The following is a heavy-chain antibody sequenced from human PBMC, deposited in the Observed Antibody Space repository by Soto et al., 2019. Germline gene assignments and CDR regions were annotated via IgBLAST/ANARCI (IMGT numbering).Heavy chain of an antibody. D-gene: IGHD1-26*01. CDR3: ARSPSLVGATVFDY. J-gene: IGHJ4*02. V-gene: IGHV4-39*01. Sequence: PSETLSLTCTVSGGSISSSSYYWGWIRQPPGKGLEWIGSIYYSGSTYYNPSLKGRVTISVDTSKNQFSLKLSSVTAADTAVYYCARSPSLVGATVFDYWGQGTLVTVSS. CDR1: GGSISSSSYY. CDR2: IYYSGST.